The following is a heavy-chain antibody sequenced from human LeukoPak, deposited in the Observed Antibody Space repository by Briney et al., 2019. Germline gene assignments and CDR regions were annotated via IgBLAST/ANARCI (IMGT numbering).Heavy chain of an antibody. D-gene: IGHD3-22*01. Sequence: PGGSLRLSCAASGFTFSSSSMNWVRQAAGKGLEWVSSISSSSIYIYYVNSVKGRFTISRDNAKNSLYLQMNSLRAEDTAVYYCARGTRDSSAYYSPPDVWGKGTTVIVSS. CDR1: GFTFSSSS. V-gene: IGHV3-21*01. CDR3: ARGTRDSSAYYSPPDV. J-gene: IGHJ6*04. CDR2: ISSSSIYI.